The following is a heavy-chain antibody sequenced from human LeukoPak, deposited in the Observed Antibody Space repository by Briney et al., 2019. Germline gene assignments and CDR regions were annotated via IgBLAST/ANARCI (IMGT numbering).Heavy chain of an antibody. J-gene: IGHJ4*02. CDR2: ISAYNGNT. CDR1: GYTFTSYG. Sequence: ASVKVSCTASGYTFTSYGISWVRQAPGQGLEWMGWISAYNGNTNYAQKLQGRVTMTTDTSTSTAYMELRSLRSDDTAVYYCQYYDSSGYFSYWGQGTLVTVSS. D-gene: IGHD3-22*01. CDR3: QYYDSSGYFSY. V-gene: IGHV1-18*01.